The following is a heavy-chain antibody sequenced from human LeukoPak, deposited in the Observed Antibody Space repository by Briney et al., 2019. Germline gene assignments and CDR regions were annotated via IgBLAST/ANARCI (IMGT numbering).Heavy chain of an antibody. J-gene: IGHJ4*02. CDR2: INTDGTRT. CDR1: GFMFSSYW. V-gene: IGHV3-74*01. Sequence: GGSLRLSCAASGFMFSSYWMHWVRQAPGKGLVWVSRINTDGTRTTYADSVRGRFTDSRDNGKYTLYLQMNSLRAEDTAVYYCARSYYYDRSGYPGDDYWGPGTLVTVSS. CDR3: ARSYYYDRSGYPGDDY. D-gene: IGHD3-22*01.